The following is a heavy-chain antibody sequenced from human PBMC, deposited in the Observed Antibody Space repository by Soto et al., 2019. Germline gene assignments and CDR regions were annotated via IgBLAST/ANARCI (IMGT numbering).Heavy chain of an antibody. CDR1: GGSISNYY. CDR2: IYYSGRT. V-gene: IGHV4-59*01. J-gene: IGHJ6*02. CDR3: AHRGSRALYYGLDV. D-gene: IGHD6-13*01. Sequence: QVQLQESGPGLVKPSETLSLTCTVSGGSISNYYWSWIRQPPGKGLEWIGYIYYSGRTNYNPSLKSRVTISVDTSKNQFSLKMSSVTAADTAVYYCAHRGSRALYYGLDVWGQGTTVTVSS.